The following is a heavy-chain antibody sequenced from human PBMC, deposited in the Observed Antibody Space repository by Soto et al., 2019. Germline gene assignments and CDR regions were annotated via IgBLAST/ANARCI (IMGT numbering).Heavy chain of an antibody. J-gene: IGHJ5*02. D-gene: IGHD2-15*01. CDR1: GYTFTNYD. V-gene: IGHV1-8*01. Sequence: ASVKVSCKASGYTFTNYDINWVRQATGQGLEWMGWMNPKSGNRGLAQKFQGRVTMTRDTSINTAYMELSSLRSEDTAVYYCARMDMEVVAAGQPNWFDPWGQGTVVTGSS. CDR3: ARMDMEVVAAGQPNWFDP. CDR2: MNPKSGNR.